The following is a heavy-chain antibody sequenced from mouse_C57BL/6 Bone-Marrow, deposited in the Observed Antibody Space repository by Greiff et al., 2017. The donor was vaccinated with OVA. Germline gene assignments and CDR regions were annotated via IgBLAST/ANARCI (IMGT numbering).Heavy chain of an antibody. CDR3: ASSYITTSY. D-gene: IGHD1-1*01. CDR1: GYTFTSYW. V-gene: IGHV1-61*01. Sequence: QVQLQQPGAELVRPGSSVKLSCKASGYTFTSYWMDWVKQRPGQGLEWIGNIYPSDSETHYNQKFKDKATLTVDKSSSTAYMQLSSLTSEDSAVYYCASSYITTSYWGQGTTLTVSS. J-gene: IGHJ2*01. CDR2: IYPSDSET.